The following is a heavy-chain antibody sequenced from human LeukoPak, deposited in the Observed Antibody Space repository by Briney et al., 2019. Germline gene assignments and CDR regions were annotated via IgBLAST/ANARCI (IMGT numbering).Heavy chain of an antibody. CDR2: ISSSGSTI. V-gene: IGHV3-48*03. CDR3: AKCMSGTGVCLNFDS. CDR1: GFTFSSYE. D-gene: IGHD2-8*02. Sequence: PGGSLRLSCAASGFTFSSYEMNWVRQAPGKGLEWVSYISSSGSTIYYADSVKGRFTISRDNAKNTVYLEIDNLRAEDTAVYYCAKCMSGTGVCLNFDSWGQGILVTVSS. J-gene: IGHJ4*02.